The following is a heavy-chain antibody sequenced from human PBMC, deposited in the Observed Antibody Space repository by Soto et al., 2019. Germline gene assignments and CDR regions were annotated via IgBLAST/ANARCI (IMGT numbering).Heavy chain of an antibody. CDR2: IKSKTDGGTT. CDR3: TTSGPYYDFWSGPDY. Sequence: GGSLRLSCAASGFTFSNAWMSWVRQAPGKGLEWVGRIKSKTDGGTTDYAPPEKGRITISRDDSKNTLYPQMNSLKTEDTAVYYCTTSGPYYDFWSGPDYWGQGTLVTVSS. J-gene: IGHJ4*02. V-gene: IGHV3-15*01. D-gene: IGHD3-3*01. CDR1: GFTFSNAW.